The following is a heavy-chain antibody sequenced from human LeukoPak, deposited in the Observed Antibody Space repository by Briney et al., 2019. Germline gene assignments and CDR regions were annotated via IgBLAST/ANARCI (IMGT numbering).Heavy chain of an antibody. CDR3: VRRTREGSGTRSYYFDY. D-gene: IGHD3-10*01. Sequence: GGSLRLSCAASGFTFSRNAMTWVRQAPGKGLEWVSLIFGGSGGTYYADSVKGRFTISRDNAKNTLYMQMNSLRAEDTAVYYCVRRTREGSGTRSYYFDYWGQGTLVSVSS. V-gene: IGHV3-23*01. CDR2: IFGGSGGT. CDR1: GFTFSRNA. J-gene: IGHJ4*02.